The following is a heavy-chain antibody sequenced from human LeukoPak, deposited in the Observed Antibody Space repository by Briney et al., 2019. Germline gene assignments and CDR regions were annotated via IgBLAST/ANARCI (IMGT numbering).Heavy chain of an antibody. Sequence: GGSLRLSCAASGFTFSSYSRNWVRQAPGKGLEWVSSITSSNNYIYYGDSVKGRFTISRDDAKNSLFLQMNSLRAEDTATYYCARGEFGDYYYFYMDVWGKGTTVTVSS. CDR1: GFTFSSYS. J-gene: IGHJ6*03. D-gene: IGHD2/OR15-2a*01. CDR3: ARGEFGDYYYFYMDV. V-gene: IGHV3-21*01. CDR2: ITSSNNYI.